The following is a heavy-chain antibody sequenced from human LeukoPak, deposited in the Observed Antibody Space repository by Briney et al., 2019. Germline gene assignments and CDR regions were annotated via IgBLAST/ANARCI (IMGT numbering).Heavy chain of an antibody. CDR1: GFTVSSNY. J-gene: IGHJ6*02. V-gene: IGHV3-53*01. CDR2: IYSGGST. CDR3: ARGTSIVGANNGMDV. Sequence: GGSPRLSCAASGFTVSSNYMSWVRQAPGKGLEWVSVIYSGGSTYYADSVKGRFTISRDNSKNTLYLQMNSLRAEDTAVYYCARGTSIVGANNGMDVWGQGTTVTVSS. D-gene: IGHD1-26*01.